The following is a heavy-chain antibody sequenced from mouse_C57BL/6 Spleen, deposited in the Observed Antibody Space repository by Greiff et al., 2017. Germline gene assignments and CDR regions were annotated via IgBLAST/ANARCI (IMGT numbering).Heavy chain of an antibody. V-gene: IGHV6-3*01. CDR2: IRLKSDNYAT. CDR3: TAGIYYDYDGYYFDY. Sequence: EVQGVESGGGLVQPGGSMKLSCVASGFTFSNYWMNWVRQSPEKGLEWVAQIRLKSDNYATHYAESVKGRFTISRDDSKSSVYLQMNNLRAEDTGIYYCTAGIYYDYDGYYFDYWGQGTTLTVSS. D-gene: IGHD2-4*01. CDR1: GFTFSNYW. J-gene: IGHJ2*01.